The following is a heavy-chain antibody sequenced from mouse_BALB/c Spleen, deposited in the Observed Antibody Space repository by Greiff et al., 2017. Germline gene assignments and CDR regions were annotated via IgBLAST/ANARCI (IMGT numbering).Heavy chain of an antibody. CDR3: TRLGDYDDAWFAY. Sequence: VKLMESGGGLVKPGASVKLSCKASGYTFTSYYMYWVKQRPGQGLEWIGGINPSNGGTNFNEKFKSKATLTVDKSSSTAYMQLSSLTSEDSAVYYCTRLGDYDDAWFAYWGQGTLVTVSA. V-gene: IGHV1S81*02. D-gene: IGHD2-4*01. J-gene: IGHJ3*01. CDR1: GYTFTSYY. CDR2: INPSNGGT.